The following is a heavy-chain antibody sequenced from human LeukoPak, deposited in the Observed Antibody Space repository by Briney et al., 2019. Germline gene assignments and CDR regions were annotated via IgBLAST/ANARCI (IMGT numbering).Heavy chain of an antibody. CDR1: GFTFSSHS. CDR2: ISSSSSTI. V-gene: IGHV3-48*01. CDR3: ARGVTYFDY. Sequence: PGGSLRLSCAASGFTFSSHSMNWVRQAPGKGLEWVSYISSSSSTIYYADSVKGRFTISRDNAKNSLYLQMNSLRAEDTAVYYCARGVTYFDYWGQGTLVTVSS. J-gene: IGHJ4*02. D-gene: IGHD2-21*02.